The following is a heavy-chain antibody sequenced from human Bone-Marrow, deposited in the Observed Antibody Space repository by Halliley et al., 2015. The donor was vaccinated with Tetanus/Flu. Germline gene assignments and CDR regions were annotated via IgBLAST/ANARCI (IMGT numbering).Heavy chain of an antibody. D-gene: IGHD6-19*01. Sequence: SLRLSCAASGFTFSYYWKHWVRQAPGKGPMWVSRINSDGSSISYADSVKGRFTISRDNAKNTVYLQMNSLRAEDTAVYYSASGGWVGKGGYWGQGTLVTVSS. CDR1: GFTFSYYW. CDR3: ASGGWVGKGGY. V-gene: IGHV3-74*01. J-gene: IGHJ4*02. CDR2: INSDGSSI.